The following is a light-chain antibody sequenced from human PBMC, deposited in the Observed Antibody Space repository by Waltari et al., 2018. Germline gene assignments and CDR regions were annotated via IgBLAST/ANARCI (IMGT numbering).Light chain of an antibody. V-gene: IGKV3-20*01. J-gene: IGKJ4*01. CDR2: GTS. CDR3: QQYDGIVVT. CDR1: QTVGSIP. Sequence: CRASQTVGSIPFTWYQQKPGQAPRLLIYGTSNRAIGIPDRFSGSGSGTDFTLTISRLEPEDFAVYYCQQYDGIVVTFGGGTKVEI.